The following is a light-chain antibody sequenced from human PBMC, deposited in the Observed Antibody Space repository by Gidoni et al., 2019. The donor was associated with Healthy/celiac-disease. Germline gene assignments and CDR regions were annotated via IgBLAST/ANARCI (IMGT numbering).Light chain of an antibody. J-gene: IGKJ1*01. CDR1: QTVNTW. Sequence: DIQMTQSPSTLSASVGDRVTITCRANQTVNTWLAWYQQKPGKAPNLLIYRASSLKSGVPSRFSGSGSETEFTLTISSLQPDVLATYYCQQYNIFPWSFGQGTRFEIQ. V-gene: IGKV1-5*03. CDR2: RAS. CDR3: QQYNIFPWS.